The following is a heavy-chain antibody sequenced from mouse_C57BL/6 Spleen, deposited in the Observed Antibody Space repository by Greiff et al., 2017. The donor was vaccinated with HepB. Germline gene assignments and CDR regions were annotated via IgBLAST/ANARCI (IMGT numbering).Heavy chain of an antibody. D-gene: IGHD1-1*01. V-gene: IGHV5-17*01. CDR2: ISSGSSTI. CDR3: ARPRYYGSFYAMDY. Sequence: VQLKESGGGLVKPGGSLKLSCAASGFTFSDYGMHWVRQAPEKGLEWVAYISSGSSTIYYADTVKGRFTISRDNAKNTLFLQMTSLRSEDTAMYYCARPRYYGSFYAMDYWGQGTSVTVSS. CDR1: GFTFSDYG. J-gene: IGHJ4*01.